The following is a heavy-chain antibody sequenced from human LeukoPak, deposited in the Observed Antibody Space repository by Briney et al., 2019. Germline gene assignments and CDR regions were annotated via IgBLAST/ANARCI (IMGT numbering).Heavy chain of an antibody. CDR2: IQTTGLT. Sequence: SETLSLTCPVSGGSISSSSWSWIRQPPGKQLQWIGYIQTTGLTNHNPSLMGRVTMSADTSKNQLSLKLTSVTAADTAVYYCARRMGVAGLGGHYCFDYWGQGTLLTVSS. J-gene: IGHJ4*02. CDR3: ARRMGVAGLGGHYCFDY. CDR1: GGSISSSS. D-gene: IGHD6-19*01. V-gene: IGHV4-4*09.